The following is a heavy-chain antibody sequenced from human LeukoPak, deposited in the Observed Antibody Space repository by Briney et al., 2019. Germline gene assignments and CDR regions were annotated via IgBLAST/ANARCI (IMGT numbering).Heavy chain of an antibody. CDR2: IGAAGDT. D-gene: IGHD2-8*01. V-gene: IGHV3-13*01. Sequence: PGGSLRLSCAASGFNLSYYDMHWVRQTTGKGLECVSAIGAAGDTYYPGSVKGRFTISRENARNSLYLQMNSLRAEDTAVYYCARDRHCTNGVCHNLPGMDVWGQGTTVTVSS. J-gene: IGHJ6*02. CDR3: ARDRHCTNGVCHNLPGMDV. CDR1: GFNLSYYD.